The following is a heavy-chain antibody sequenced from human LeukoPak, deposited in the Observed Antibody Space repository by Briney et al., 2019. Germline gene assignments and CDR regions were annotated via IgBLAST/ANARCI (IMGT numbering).Heavy chain of an antibody. D-gene: IGHD3-16*01. V-gene: IGHV3-23*01. CDR2: ISGSGGST. Sequence: GGSLRLSCAASGFTFSSYGMSWVRQAPGKGLEWVSAISGSGGSTYYADSVKGRFTISRDNSKNTLYLQMNSLRAEDTAVYYCAKGRLSYYYMDVWGKGTTVTISS. CDR1: GFTFSSYG. CDR3: AKGRLSYYYMDV. J-gene: IGHJ6*03.